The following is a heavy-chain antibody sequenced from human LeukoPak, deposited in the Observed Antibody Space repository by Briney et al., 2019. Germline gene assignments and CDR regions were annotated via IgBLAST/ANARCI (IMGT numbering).Heavy chain of an antibody. D-gene: IGHD5-24*01. CDR2: INHSGST. V-gene: IGHV4-34*01. Sequence: SETLSLTCTVSGGSISSYYWSWIRQPPGKGLEWIGEINHSGSTNYNPSLKSRVTISVDTSKNQFSLKLSSVTAADTAVYYCARLVEMANWGQGTLVTVSS. J-gene: IGHJ4*02. CDR3: ARLVEMAN. CDR1: GGSISSYY.